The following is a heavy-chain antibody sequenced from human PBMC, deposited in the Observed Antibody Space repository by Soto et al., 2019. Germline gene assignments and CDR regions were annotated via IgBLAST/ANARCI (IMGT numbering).Heavy chain of an antibody. CDR3: ASPDSYGDYFDY. Sequence: SETLSLTCTVSGGSISSSSYYWGWIRQPPGKGLEWIGSIYYSGSTYYNPSLKSRVTISVDTSKNQFSLKLSSVTAADTAVYYCASPDSYGDYFDYWGQGTLVTVSS. CDR2: IYYSGST. CDR1: GGSISSSSYY. D-gene: IGHD4-17*01. V-gene: IGHV4-39*01. J-gene: IGHJ4*02.